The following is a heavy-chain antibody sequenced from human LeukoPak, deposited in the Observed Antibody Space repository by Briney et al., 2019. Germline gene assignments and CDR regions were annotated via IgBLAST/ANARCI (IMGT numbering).Heavy chain of an antibody. CDR1: GGTFSSYA. D-gene: IGHD3-22*01. CDR3: ARDSAALTVVATDDAFDI. Sequence: ASVKVSCKASGGTFSSYATSWVRQAPGQGLEWMGRIIPIFGTANYAQKFQGRVTITTDESTSTAYMELSSLRSEDTAVYYCARDSAALTVVATDDAFDIWGQGTMVTVSS. V-gene: IGHV1-69*05. J-gene: IGHJ3*02. CDR2: IIPIFGTA.